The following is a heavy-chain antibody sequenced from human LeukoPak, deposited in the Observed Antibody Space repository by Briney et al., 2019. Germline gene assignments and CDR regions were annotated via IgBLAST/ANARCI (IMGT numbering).Heavy chain of an antibody. V-gene: IGHV4-39*07. CDR1: GGSISSSSYY. D-gene: IGHD3-22*01. Sequence: PSETLSLTCTVSGGSISSSSYYWGWIRQPPGKGLEWIGSIYYSGSTYCNPSLKSRVTISVDTSKNQFSLTLNSVTAADTAVYYCARSFDSSGYYYGFESWGQGTLVTVSS. J-gene: IGHJ4*02. CDR3: ARSFDSSGYYYGFES. CDR2: IYYSGST.